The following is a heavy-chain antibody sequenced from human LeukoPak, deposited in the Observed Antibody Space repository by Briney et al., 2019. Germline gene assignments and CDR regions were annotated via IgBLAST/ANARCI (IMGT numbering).Heavy chain of an antibody. V-gene: IGHV3-23*01. CDR2: ISGGGRTT. Sequence: PGGSLRLSCAASGFTFSNHAMSWVRQAPGKGLEWVAVISGGGRTTEYADFGKGRFTISRDNSKNTLSLQMNSLTVEDTAIYFCAKTAVVKRYIDFWGQGTLVTVSS. CDR1: GFTFSNHA. CDR3: AKTAVVKRYIDF. D-gene: IGHD3-22*01. J-gene: IGHJ4*02.